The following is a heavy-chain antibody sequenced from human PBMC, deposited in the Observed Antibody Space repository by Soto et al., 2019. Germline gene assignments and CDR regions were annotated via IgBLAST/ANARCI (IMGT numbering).Heavy chain of an antibody. D-gene: IGHD6-19*01. CDR3: AIDSSGWYGAFDS. CDR2: INPNSGGT. Sequence: ASVKVSCKASGYTFTGYYMHWVRQAPGQGLEWMGWINPNSGGTNYAQKFQGWVTMTRDTSISTAYMELSRLRSDDTAVYYCAIDSSGWYGAFDSWGQGTMVTVS. CDR1: GYTFTGYY. J-gene: IGHJ3*02. V-gene: IGHV1-2*04.